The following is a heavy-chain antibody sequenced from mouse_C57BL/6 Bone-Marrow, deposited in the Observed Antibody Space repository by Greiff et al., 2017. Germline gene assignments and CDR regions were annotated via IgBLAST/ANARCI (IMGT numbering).Heavy chain of an antibody. Sequence: EVQLQQSGPELVKPGASVKITCKASGYTFTDYNMDWVKQSHGKSLEWIGDINPNNGGTIYNQKFKGKATLTVDKSSSTAYMELRSLTSEDTAVYYCARLGGYFDVWGTGTTVTVSS. CDR1: GYTFTDYN. CDR3: ARLGGYFDV. J-gene: IGHJ1*03. CDR2: INPNNGGT. V-gene: IGHV1-18*01.